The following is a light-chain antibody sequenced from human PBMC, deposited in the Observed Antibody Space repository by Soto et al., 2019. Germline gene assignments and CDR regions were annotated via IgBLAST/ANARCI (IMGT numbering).Light chain of an antibody. CDR1: QSVSSSY. V-gene: IGKV3-20*01. CDR3: QQYGSSPRT. Sequence: EIVLTQSPGTLSLSPGERAALSCRASQSVSSSYLAWYQQKPGQAPRLLIYGASSSATGIPDRFSVSGSGTDFTLTISRLEPEAFAVYYCQQYGSSPRTFGQGTKVESK. J-gene: IGKJ1*01. CDR2: GAS.